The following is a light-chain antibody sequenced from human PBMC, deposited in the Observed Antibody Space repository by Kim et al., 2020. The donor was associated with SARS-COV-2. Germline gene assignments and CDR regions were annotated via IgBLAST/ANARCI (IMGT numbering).Light chain of an antibody. Sequence: DIQMTQSPSSVSVSVGDRVTLTCRASQGVRSWLAWYQQKPGKAPKLLIYTASRLESGVPSRFSGSGSGTYFTLTISSVQPEDFGTYYCQQAEAFPYTFGPGTKLEIK. CDR2: TAS. V-gene: IGKV1D-12*01. CDR1: QGVRSW. J-gene: IGKJ2*01. CDR3: QQAEAFPYT.